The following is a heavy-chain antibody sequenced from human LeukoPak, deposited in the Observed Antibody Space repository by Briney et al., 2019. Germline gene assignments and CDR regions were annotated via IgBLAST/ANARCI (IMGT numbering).Heavy chain of an antibody. J-gene: IGHJ3*02. D-gene: IGHD1-26*01. CDR3: ARDTGGSYYDAFDI. Sequence: AGGSLRLSCTASGFTFSSYSMNWVRQAPGKGLEWVSYISTSSTTIYYADSVKGRFTISRDNAKNSLYLQMNSLRDEDTAVYYCARDTGGSYYDAFDIWGQGTMVSVSS. CDR2: ISTSSTTI. V-gene: IGHV3-48*02. CDR1: GFTFSSYS.